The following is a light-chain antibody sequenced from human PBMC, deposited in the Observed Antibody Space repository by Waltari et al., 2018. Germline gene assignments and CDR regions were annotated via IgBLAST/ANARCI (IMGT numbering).Light chain of an antibody. J-gene: IGKJ1*01. CDR3: QQYYSYPWT. V-gene: IGKV1-5*03. CDR2: KAS. CDR1: QSISNW. Sequence: DIQMTQFPSTLSASVGDRVTITCRTSQSISNWLAWNQQKPGKTPKLLIYKASSLESGVPSRFSGSGSGTEFTLTISSLQPDDFATYYCQQYYSYPWTFGQGTKVEIK.